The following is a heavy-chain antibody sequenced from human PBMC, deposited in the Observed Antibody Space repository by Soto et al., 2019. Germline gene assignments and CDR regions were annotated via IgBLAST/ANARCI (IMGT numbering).Heavy chain of an antibody. D-gene: IGHD3-22*01. Sequence: VQLVESGGGVVQPGRSLRLSCAASGFTFSSYAMHWVRQAPGKGLEWVAVISYDGSNKYYADSVKGRFTISRDNSKNTLYLQMNSLRAEDTAVYYCARGESYYYDSSGYYYAGPNDYWGQGTLVTVSS. CDR2: ISYDGSNK. V-gene: IGHV3-30-3*01. CDR3: ARGESYYYDSSGYYYAGPNDY. CDR1: GFTFSSYA. J-gene: IGHJ4*02.